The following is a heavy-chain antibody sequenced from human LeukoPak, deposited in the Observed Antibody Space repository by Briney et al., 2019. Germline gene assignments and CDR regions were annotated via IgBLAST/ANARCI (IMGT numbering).Heavy chain of an antibody. Sequence: GGSLRLSCAASGFSFDDYGMNWVRQAPGKGLEWVSGINWNGGSTGYADSVKGRFTISRDNSKSTLYIQMNSLRAEDTAVYYCARDKIVGATLLDYWGQGALVIVSS. CDR3: ARDKIVGATLLDY. V-gene: IGHV3-20*04. D-gene: IGHD1-26*01. CDR2: INWNGGST. CDR1: GFSFDDYG. J-gene: IGHJ4*02.